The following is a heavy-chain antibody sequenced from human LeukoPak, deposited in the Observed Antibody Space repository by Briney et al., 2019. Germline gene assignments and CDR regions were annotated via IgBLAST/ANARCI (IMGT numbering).Heavy chain of an antibody. CDR3: AKFGSSGLQGY. V-gene: IGHV3-23*01. CDR2: ISGSGGST. Sequence: GGSLRLSCAASGFTFSSYAMSWVRQAPGKGLEWVSAISGSGGSTYYADSVKGRFTISRDNSKNTLYLQMNSLKSEDTAVYYCAKFGSSGLQGYWGQGTLVTVSS. D-gene: IGHD6-6*01. J-gene: IGHJ4*02. CDR1: GFTFSSYA.